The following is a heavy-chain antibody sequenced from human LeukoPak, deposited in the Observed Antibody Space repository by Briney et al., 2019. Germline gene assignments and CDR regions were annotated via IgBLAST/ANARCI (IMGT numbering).Heavy chain of an antibody. D-gene: IGHD3-10*01. J-gene: IGHJ5*02. CDR2: IYTSGSP. V-gene: IGHV4-59*10. CDR1: GGSISSYY. CDR3: AAAYYYGSGRYYNNWFDP. Sequence: SETLSLTCAVSGGSISSYYWSWIRQPAGKGLEWIGRIYTSGSPNYNPSLKSRVTMSVDTSKNPFSLKLRSVTAADTAVYYCAAAYYYGSGRYYNNWFDPWGQGTLVTVSS.